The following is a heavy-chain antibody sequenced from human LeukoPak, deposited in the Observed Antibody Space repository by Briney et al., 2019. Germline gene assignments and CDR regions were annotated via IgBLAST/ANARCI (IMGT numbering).Heavy chain of an antibody. D-gene: IGHD6-13*01. CDR1: GYTLTGYY. V-gene: IGHV1-2*02. CDR2: ISAYNGNT. CDR3: ARDHQQLVSFDY. Sequence: ASVKVSCKASGYTLTGYYMHWVRQAPGQGLEWMGWISAYNGNTNYAQKLQGRVTMTRDTSISTAYMELSRLRSDDTAVYYCARDHQQLVSFDYWGQGTLVTVSS. J-gene: IGHJ4*02.